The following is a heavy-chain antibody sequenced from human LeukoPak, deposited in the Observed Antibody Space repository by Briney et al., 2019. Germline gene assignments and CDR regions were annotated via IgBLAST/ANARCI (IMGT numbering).Heavy chain of an antibody. CDR1: GFTVSSNY. Sequence: PGGSLRLSCAASGFTVSSNYMSWVRQAPGKGLEWVSVIYSGGRTYYADSVKDRFTVSRGNSKNTLYLQMNSLRAEDTAVYYCASYIRGNYDSSGYYVYWGQGTLVTVSS. D-gene: IGHD3-22*01. J-gene: IGHJ4*02. CDR3: ASYIRGNYDSSGYYVY. CDR2: IYSGGRT. V-gene: IGHV3-66*01.